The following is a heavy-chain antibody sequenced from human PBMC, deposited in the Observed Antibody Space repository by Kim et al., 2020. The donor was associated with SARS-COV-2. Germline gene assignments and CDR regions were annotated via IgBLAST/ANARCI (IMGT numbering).Heavy chain of an antibody. CDR2: ISASGGYT. D-gene: IGHD6-19*01. CDR1: GFTFDNYA. Sequence: GGSLRLSCAASGFTFDNYAMSWVRQAPGKGLEWVSTISASGGYTYYTDSVKGRFSISRDNSKNTLYLQMNSLRAEDTAGYYCAKVSVAGGYYYYGMDVWGQRTTVTVSS. J-gene: IGHJ6*02. CDR3: AKVSVAGGYYYYGMDV. V-gene: IGHV3-23*01.